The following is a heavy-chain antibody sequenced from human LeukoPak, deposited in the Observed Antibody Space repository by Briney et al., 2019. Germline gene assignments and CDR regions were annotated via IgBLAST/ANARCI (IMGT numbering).Heavy chain of an antibody. CDR1: GFTFSTYS. D-gene: IGHD4-17*01. V-gene: IGHV3-21*06. CDR2: VSSDSHFI. Sequence: GGSLRLSCAGTGFTFSTYSMNWVRQTPDKGLEWVSSVSSDSHFIFYADSVEGRFTISRDNANNSLYLEINSLRPEDTAVYYCAKDWYGGYVGWFDPWGQGTLVTVSS. J-gene: IGHJ5*02. CDR3: AKDWYGGYVGWFDP.